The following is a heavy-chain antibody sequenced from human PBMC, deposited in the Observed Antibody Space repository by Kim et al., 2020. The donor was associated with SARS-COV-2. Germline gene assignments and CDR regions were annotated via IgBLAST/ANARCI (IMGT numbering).Heavy chain of an antibody. Sequence: GGSLRLSCAASGFTFSNYAMHWVRQAPGKGLEYVSAISSNGGSTYYANSVKGRFTISRDNSKNTLYLQMGSLRAEDMAVYYCARRGRPGLVVFDIWGQGTMVTASS. CDR3: ARRGRPGLVVFDI. CDR1: GFTFSNYA. J-gene: IGHJ3*02. V-gene: IGHV3-64*01. CDR2: ISSNGGST. D-gene: IGHD3-10*01.